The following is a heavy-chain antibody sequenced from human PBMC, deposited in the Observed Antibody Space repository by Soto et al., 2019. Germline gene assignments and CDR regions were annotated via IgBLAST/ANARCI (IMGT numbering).Heavy chain of an antibody. CDR3: AKLYCSGGCCESFDY. J-gene: IGHJ4*02. D-gene: IGHD2-15*01. Sequence: EVQLLESGGGLVQPGGSLRLSCAASGFTFSSYAMSWVRQAPGKGLEWVSAISGSGGSTYYADSVKGRFTISRDNSKNTLYLQMYSLRAEDTAVYYCAKLYCSGGCCESFDYWGQGTLVTVSS. CDR1: GFTFSSYA. CDR2: ISGSGGST. V-gene: IGHV3-23*01.